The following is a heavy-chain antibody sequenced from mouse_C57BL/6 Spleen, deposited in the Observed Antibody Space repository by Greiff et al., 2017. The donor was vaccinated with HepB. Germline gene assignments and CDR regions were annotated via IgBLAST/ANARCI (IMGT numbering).Heavy chain of an antibody. Sequence: VQLQQPGAELVRPGTSVKLSCKASGYTFTSYWMHWVKQRPGQGLEWIGVIDPSDSYTNYNQKFKGKATLTVDTSSSTAYMQLSSLTSEDSAVYYCAREGFDYWGQGTTLTVSS. J-gene: IGHJ2*01. CDR2: IDPSDSYT. CDR1: GYTFTSYW. CDR3: AREGFDY. V-gene: IGHV1-59*01.